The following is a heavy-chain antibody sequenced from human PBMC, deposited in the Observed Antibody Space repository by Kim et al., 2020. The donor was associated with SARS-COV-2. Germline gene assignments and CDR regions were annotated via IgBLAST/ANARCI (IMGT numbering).Heavy chain of an antibody. CDR1: GFTFSSYG. D-gene: IGHD6-13*01. Sequence: GGSLRLSCAASGFTFSSYGMHWVRQAPGKGLEWVAVISYDGSNKYYADSVKGRFTISRDNSKNTLYLQMNSLRAEDTAVYYCAKALDGAAGVYWGQGTLVTVSS. CDR3: AKALDGAAGVY. J-gene: IGHJ4*02. CDR2: ISYDGSNK. V-gene: IGHV3-30*18.